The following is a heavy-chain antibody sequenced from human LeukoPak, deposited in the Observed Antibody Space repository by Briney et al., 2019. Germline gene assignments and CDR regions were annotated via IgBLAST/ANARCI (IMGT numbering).Heavy chain of an antibody. V-gene: IGHV1-69*04. Sequence: ASVKVSCKASGGTFSSYAISWVRQAPGQGLEWMGRIIPILGIANYAQKFQGRVTITADKSTSTAYMELSSLRSEDTAVYYCAREEFGSGWYWLDYWGQGTLVTVSS. D-gene: IGHD6-19*01. J-gene: IGHJ4*02. CDR3: AREEFGSGWYWLDY. CDR1: GGTFSSYA. CDR2: IIPILGIA.